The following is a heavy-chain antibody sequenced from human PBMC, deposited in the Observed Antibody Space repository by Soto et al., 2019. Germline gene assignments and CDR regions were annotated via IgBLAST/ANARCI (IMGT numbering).Heavy chain of an antibody. Sequence: PSETLSLTCTVSGGSISSGGYYWSWIRQHPGKGLEWIGYIYYSGSTYYNPSLKSRVTISVDTSKNQFSLKLSSVTAADTAVYYCARDGSGYSYGYPYYFDYWGQGTLVTVSS. CDR1: GGSISSGGYY. J-gene: IGHJ4*02. V-gene: IGHV4-31*03. CDR2: IYYSGST. CDR3: ARDGSGYSYGYPYYFDY. D-gene: IGHD5-18*01.